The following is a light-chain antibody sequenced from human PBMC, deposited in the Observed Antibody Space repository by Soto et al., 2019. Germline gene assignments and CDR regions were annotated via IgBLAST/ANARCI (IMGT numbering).Light chain of an antibody. CDR1: QSISYY. CDR3: QQRADWPPIT. J-gene: IGKJ5*01. Sequence: ETVLTQSPATLSLSPGERATLSCRASQSISYYLAWSQQKPGHAPRLLIYDASTRATGIPARFSGSGSGTDFTLTISSLEPEDFAVYYCQQRADWPPITFGQGTRLEIK. V-gene: IGKV3-11*01. CDR2: DAS.